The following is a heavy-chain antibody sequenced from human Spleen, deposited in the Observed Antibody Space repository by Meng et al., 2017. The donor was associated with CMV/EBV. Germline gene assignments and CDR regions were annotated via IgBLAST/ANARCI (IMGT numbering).Heavy chain of an antibody. Sequence: CTGAGGYNSSGSYYWSWIRQHPGKGLEWIGYIYDSGSTYYIPTLKSRVNISADTSKNQFSLKLSSVTDADTAVYYCARVEGFGSDYWGQGTLVTVSS. CDR3: ARVEGFGSDY. J-gene: IGHJ4*02. CDR1: GGYNSSGSYY. D-gene: IGHD3-16*01. V-gene: IGHV4-31*03. CDR2: IYDSGST.